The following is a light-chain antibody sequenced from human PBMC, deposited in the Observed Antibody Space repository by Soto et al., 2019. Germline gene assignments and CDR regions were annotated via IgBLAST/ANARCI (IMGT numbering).Light chain of an antibody. CDR1: QSVSTS. J-gene: IGKJ1*01. Sequence: IVLTQSPVTLALSPGERAVLSCRASQSVSTSLAWYQHKPGQAPRLFIYDASKRAPALPARFSGSGSGTDFTLTIRSLEPEDIAVYYYQVRNGWHAFGKGTKVDIK. CDR2: DAS. V-gene: IGKV3-11*01. CDR3: QVRNGWHA.